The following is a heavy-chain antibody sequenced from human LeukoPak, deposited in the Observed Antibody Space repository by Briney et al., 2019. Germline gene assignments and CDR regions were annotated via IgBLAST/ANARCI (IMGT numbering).Heavy chain of an antibody. CDR2: IIGMGGST. D-gene: IGHD5-18*01. J-gene: IGHJ4*02. V-gene: IGHV3-23*01. CDR3: VRDGHDVGYNYGQHADF. Sequence: GGTLRLSCAASGFTLSSYGMSWVRQAPGKGLEWVSAIIGMGGSTYYADSVKGRFTISRDNAKNPLYLQMNSRRVEDTAVYHCVRDGHDVGYNYGQHADFWGQGTLVTVSS. CDR1: GFTLSSYG.